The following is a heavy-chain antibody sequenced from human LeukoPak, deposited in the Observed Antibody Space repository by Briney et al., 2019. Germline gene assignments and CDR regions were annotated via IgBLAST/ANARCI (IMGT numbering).Heavy chain of an antibody. J-gene: IGHJ4*02. D-gene: IGHD6-13*01. CDR2: ISSGSNYI. Sequence: PGGSLRLSCAASGFTFSSYAMHWVRQAPGKGLEWVSSISSGSNYIYYADSVKGRFTISRDDAKNLLYLQVNSLRAEDTAVYYCASWKQQLAHYWGQGTLVTVSS. CDR1: GFTFSSYA. CDR3: ASWKQQLAHY. V-gene: IGHV3-21*01.